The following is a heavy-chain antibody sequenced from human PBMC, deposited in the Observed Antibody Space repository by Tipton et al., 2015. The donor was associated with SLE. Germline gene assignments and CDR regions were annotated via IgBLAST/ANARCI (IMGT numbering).Heavy chain of an antibody. CDR1: GFTFNDYG. CDR2: INWNGGST. CDR3: ARESYDFWSGYDYYMDV. V-gene: IGHV3-20*04. Sequence: SLRLSCAASGFTFNDYGMSWVRQAPGKGLEWVSGINWNGGSTGYADSVKGRFTISRDNAKNSLYLQMNSLRAEDTALYYCARESYDFWSGYDYYMDVWGKGTTVTVSS. J-gene: IGHJ6*03. D-gene: IGHD3-3*01.